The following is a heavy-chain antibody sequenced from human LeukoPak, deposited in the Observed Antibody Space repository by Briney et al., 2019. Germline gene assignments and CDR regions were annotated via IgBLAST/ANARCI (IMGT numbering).Heavy chain of an antibody. CDR3: ARDNKYQVNNWFDP. D-gene: IGHD2-2*01. J-gene: IGHJ5*02. CDR1: GFTFSSYW. CDR2: INSDGSST. Sequence: GGSLRLSCAASGFTFSSYWMHWVRRAPGKGLVWVSRINSDGSSTNYADSVKGRFTISRDNAKNTLYLQMNSLRAEDTAVYYCARDNKYQVNNWFDPWGQGTLVTVSS. V-gene: IGHV3-74*01.